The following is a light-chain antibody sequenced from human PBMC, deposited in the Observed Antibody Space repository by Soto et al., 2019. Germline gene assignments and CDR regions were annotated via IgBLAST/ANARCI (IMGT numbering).Light chain of an antibody. J-gene: IGKJ1*01. CDR2: DAS. CDR1: QSVSSSY. V-gene: IGKV3-20*01. Sequence: EIVLTQSPGTLSLSPGERATLSCRASQSVSSSYLAWYQQKPGQPPRLLIFDASTRATGIPDRFSGSGSGTEFNLTISSLEPEDFAVYCCQQYGRSPPSWTFGQGTKVEIK. CDR3: QQYGRSPPSWT.